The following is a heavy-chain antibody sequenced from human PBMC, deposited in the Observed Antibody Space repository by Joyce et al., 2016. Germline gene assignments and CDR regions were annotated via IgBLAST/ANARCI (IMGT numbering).Heavy chain of an antibody. J-gene: IGHJ3*02. CDR3: VRDGTTYDAFDI. V-gene: IGHV3-33*01. D-gene: IGHD1-1*01. Sequence: QVQLVESGGGVVQPGKSLRLSCAASGFTFRNYGMHWVRQAPGKGLQWVAVISYDGSNKWYEDSVEGRFTISRDNSRNTLYLEMNSLRVDDTAVYYCVRDGTTYDAFDIWGQGTLVTVSS. CDR2: ISYDGSNK. CDR1: GFTFRNYG.